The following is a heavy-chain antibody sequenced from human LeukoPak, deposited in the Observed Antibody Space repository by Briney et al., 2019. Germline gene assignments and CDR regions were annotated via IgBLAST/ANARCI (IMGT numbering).Heavy chain of an antibody. J-gene: IGHJ4*02. CDR3: ARDLSGVTGYTYGRGIDY. D-gene: IGHD5-18*01. CDR1: GFTFDDYA. CDR2: IKKDGSDK. Sequence: GGSLRLSCAASGFTFDDYAMHWVRQAPGKGLEWVANIKKDGSDKYYVDSVKGRFTISRDNAKTSLYLQMNSLRAEDTAVYYCARDLSGVTGYTYGRGIDYWGQGTLVTVSS. V-gene: IGHV3-7*01.